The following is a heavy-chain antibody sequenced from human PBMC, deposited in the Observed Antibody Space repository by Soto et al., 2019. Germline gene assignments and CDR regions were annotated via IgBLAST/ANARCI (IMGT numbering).Heavy chain of an antibody. CDR3: ARDVDLGDYDSTGYSFDY. J-gene: IGHJ4*02. V-gene: IGHV3-66*01. CDR2: IYRGTT. D-gene: IGHD3-22*01. CDR1: GFTVSDNY. Sequence: EVQLVESGGGLVQPGGSLRLSCAASGFTVSDNYMNWVRQAPGKGLEWVAVIYRGTTYYADSVKGRFTISRDNSKNTLYLQMGSLRPEDTAVYYCARDVDLGDYDSTGYSFDYLGQGSLGAVSS.